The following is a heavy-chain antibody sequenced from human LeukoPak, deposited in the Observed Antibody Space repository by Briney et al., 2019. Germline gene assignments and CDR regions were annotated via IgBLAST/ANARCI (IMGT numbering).Heavy chain of an antibody. CDR3: ARVLHAAAGTDPTFSFGY. D-gene: IGHD6-13*01. J-gene: IGHJ4*02. Sequence: ASVKVSCKASGYSFTSYYMHWVRQAPGQGLEWMGIINPSGGSTSYAQKFQGRVTMTRDTSTSTVYMELSSLRSEDTAVYYCARVLHAAAGTDPTFSFGYWGQGTLVTVSS. CDR1: GYSFTSYY. CDR2: INPSGGST. V-gene: IGHV1-46*01.